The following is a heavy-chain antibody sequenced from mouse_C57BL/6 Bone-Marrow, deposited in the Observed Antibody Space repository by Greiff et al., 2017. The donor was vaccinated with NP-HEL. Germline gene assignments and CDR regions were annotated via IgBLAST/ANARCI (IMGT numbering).Heavy chain of an antibody. CDR2: IYPRSGNT. D-gene: IGHD2-12*01. J-gene: IGHJ3*01. Sequence: VKLVESGAELARPGASVKLSCKASGYTFTSYGISWVKQRTGQGLEWIGEIYPRSGNTYYNEKFKGKATLTADKSSSTAYMELRSLTSEDSAVYFCARRRSYYSFAYWGQGTLVTVSA. V-gene: IGHV1-81*01. CDR3: ARRRSYYSFAY. CDR1: GYTFTSYG.